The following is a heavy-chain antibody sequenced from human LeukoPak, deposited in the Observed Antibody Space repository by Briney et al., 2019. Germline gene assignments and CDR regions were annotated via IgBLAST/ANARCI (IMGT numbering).Heavy chain of an antibody. CDR3: ARWPRDYQGGVGYFDY. CDR2: IYPGDSDT. V-gene: IGHV5-51*01. CDR1: GYSFTSYW. Sequence: GESLKISCKGSGYSFTSYWIGWVRQMPGEGLEWMGIIYPGDSDTRYSPSFQGQVTISADKSISTAYLQWSSLKAPDTAMYYCARWPRDYQGGVGYFDYWGQGTLVTVSS. J-gene: IGHJ4*02. D-gene: IGHD4-11*01.